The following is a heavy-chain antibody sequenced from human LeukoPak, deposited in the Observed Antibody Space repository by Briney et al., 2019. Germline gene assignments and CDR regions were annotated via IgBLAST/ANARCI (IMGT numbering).Heavy chain of an antibody. CDR1: GFTFSSSN. Sequence: GGSLRLSCAASGFTFSSSNMDWVRQAPGKGLEWVSLIGSSGGSTYYAGSVKGRFTISRDNFNHTLSLQMNSLRVEDTAIYYCVKDIQLSTWGLGTMVTVSS. CDR2: IGSSGGST. V-gene: IGHV3-23*01. CDR3: VKDIQLST. D-gene: IGHD5-24*01. J-gene: IGHJ3*01.